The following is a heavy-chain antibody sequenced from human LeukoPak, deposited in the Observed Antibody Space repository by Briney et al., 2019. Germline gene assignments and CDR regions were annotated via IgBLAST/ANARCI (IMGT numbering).Heavy chain of an antibody. J-gene: IGHJ3*02. D-gene: IGHD3-10*01. CDR2: ITGSSTNI. V-gene: IGHV3-48*02. CDR3: ARDHLFAFDI. CDR1: GFTFSSYS. Sequence: GGSLRLSCAASGFTFSSYSMNWVRQAPGKGLEWVSYITGSSTNIYYADSVKGRFTISRDNAKNSLYLQMNSVRDEDTAVYYCARDHLFAFDIWGQGTMVTVSS.